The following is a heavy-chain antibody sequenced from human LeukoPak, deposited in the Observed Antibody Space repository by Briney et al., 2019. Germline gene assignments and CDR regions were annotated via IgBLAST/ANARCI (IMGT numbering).Heavy chain of an antibody. D-gene: IGHD6-19*01. CDR2: IWYDGSNK. V-gene: IGHV3-33*01. CDR1: GFTFSSYG. J-gene: IGHJ3*02. CDR3: ARGEQWLMNDAFDI. Sequence: GGSLRLSCAASGFTFSSYGMHWVRQAPGKGLEWVAVIWYDGSNKYYGDSVKGRFTISRDNPKNTLYLQMNSLRAEDTAVYYCARGEQWLMNDAFDIWGQGTMVTVSS.